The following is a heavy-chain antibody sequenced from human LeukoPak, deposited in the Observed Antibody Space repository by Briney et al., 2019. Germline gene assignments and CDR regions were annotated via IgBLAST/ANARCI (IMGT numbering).Heavy chain of an antibody. V-gene: IGHV3-13*04. D-gene: IGHD3-10*01. CDR1: GFNFSRYD. J-gene: IGHJ4*02. Sequence: GGSLRLSCAASGFNFSRYDMYWVRQVTGKSLEWVSGIGATGDTYYPGSVKGRFTISRENAKNSLYLQMNSLRAGDTAIYYCAKGQAMVRGVFALFDNWGQGTLVTVSS. CDR2: IGATGDT. CDR3: AKGQAMVRGVFALFDN.